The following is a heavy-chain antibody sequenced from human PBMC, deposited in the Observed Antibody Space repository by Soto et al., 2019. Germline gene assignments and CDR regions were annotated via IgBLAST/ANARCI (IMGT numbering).Heavy chain of an antibody. CDR2: TYYRSKWYY. V-gene: IGHV6-1*01. J-gene: IGHJ4*01. D-gene: IGHD1-26*01. CDR1: GDSVSSNSAG. CDR3: ARGEQYSGRIFDY. Sequence: SQTLSLTCAITGDSVSSNSAGWRWVRQSPSRGLEWLGMTYYRSKWYYEYAVSVRGRITINPDTSKNQYSLQLNSVTPEDTAVYFCARGEQYSGRIFDYWGQGTLVT.